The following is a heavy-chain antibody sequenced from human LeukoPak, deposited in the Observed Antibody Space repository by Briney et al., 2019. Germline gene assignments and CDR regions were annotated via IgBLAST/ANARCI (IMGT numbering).Heavy chain of an antibody. D-gene: IGHD3-22*01. V-gene: IGHV3-30-3*01. J-gene: IGHJ3*02. CDR3: AREYYYDSSGPGKARKLDAFDI. CDR1: GFTFSSYA. Sequence: GGSLRLSCAASGFTFSSYAMHWVRQAPGKGLEWVAVISYDGSNKYYADSVKGRFTISRDNSKNTLYLQMNSLRAEDTAVYYCAREYYYDSSGPGKARKLDAFDIWGQGTMVTVSS. CDR2: ISYDGSNK.